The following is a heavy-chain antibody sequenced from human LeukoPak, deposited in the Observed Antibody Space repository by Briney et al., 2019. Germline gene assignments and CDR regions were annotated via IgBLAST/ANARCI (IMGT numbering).Heavy chain of an antibody. D-gene: IGHD3-10*01. CDR2: IDPSDSYT. V-gene: IGHV5-10-1*01. CDR3: ARHGYYGSGSYYNVEY. Sequence: HRESLKISCKGSGYSFTSYWISWVRQMPGKGLEWMGRIDPSDSYTNYSPSFQGHVTISADKSISTAYLQWSSLKASDTAMYYCARHGYYGSGSYYNVEYWGQGTLVAVSS. CDR1: GYSFTSYW. J-gene: IGHJ4*02.